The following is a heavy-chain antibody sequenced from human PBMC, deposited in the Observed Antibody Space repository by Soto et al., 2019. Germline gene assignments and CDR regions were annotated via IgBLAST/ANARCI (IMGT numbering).Heavy chain of an antibody. CDR3: ARSKLRGALDI. CDR1: GFPFDDYT. CDR2: ISWDGSNK. Sequence: GGSLRLSCAASGFPFDDYTMHWVSQAPGKGLEWVSLISWDGSNKYYADSVKGRFTISRDNSKNTLYLQMNSLRAEDTAVYYCARSKLRGALDIWGQGTMVTVSS. J-gene: IGHJ3*02. V-gene: IGHV3-43*01. D-gene: IGHD1-26*01.